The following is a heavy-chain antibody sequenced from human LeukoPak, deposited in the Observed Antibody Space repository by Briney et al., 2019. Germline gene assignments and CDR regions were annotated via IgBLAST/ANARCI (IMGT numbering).Heavy chain of an antibody. J-gene: IGHJ6*02. CDR2: ISGSGGST. V-gene: IGHV3-23*01. CDR1: GFTFSSYA. D-gene: IGHD1-26*01. CDR3: AKDSVFVGAKDNYYYGMDV. Sequence: GGSLRLSCAASGFTFSSYAMSWVRQAPGKGLEWVSAISGSGGSTYYADSVKGRFTISRDNSKNTLYLQMNSLRAEDTAVYYCAKDSVFVGAKDNYYYGMDVWGQGTTVTVSS.